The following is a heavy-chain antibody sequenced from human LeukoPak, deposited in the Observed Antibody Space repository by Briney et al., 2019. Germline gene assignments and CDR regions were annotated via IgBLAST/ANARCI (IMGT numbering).Heavy chain of an antibody. CDR1: GFSVSNNY. V-gene: IGHV3-53*01. CDR2: IYSGGSS. D-gene: IGHD6-19*01. J-gene: IGHJ4*02. Sequence: GGSLRLSCAASGFSVSNNYMSWVRQAPGKGLEWVSVIYSGGSSYYADSVKGRFTISRDNSKNTLYLHMNSLRAEDTAIYYCAKVDSAVGPIDYWGQGTLVTVSS. CDR3: AKVDSAVGPIDY.